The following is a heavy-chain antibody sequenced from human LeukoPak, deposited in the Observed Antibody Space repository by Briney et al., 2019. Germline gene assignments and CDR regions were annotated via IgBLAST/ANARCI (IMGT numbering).Heavy chain of an antibody. CDR3: AILARGAPSPSFDY. Sequence: GGSLRLSCAASGFTFSSYSMNWVRQAPGKGLEWVSYISSSSSTIYYADSVKGRFTISRDNAKNSLYLQMNSLRAEDTAVYYCAILARGAPSPSFDYWGQGTLVTVSS. V-gene: IGHV3-48*01. J-gene: IGHJ4*02. CDR2: ISSSSSTI. CDR1: GFTFSSYS. D-gene: IGHD3-10*01.